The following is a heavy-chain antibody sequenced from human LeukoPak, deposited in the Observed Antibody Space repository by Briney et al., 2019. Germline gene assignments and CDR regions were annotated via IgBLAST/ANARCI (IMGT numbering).Heavy chain of an antibody. D-gene: IGHD6-19*01. V-gene: IGHV1-18*01. J-gene: IGHJ4*02. CDR1: GYTFTSYG. CDR3: AREYSTGKDSLLH. CDR2: ISTYNGKT. Sequence: GASVKVSCKASGYTFTSYGIIWVRQAPGQGLEWMGWISTYNGKTNYAQQFQGRVTMTMTTDTSTSTAYMELRSLRSDDTAVYYCAREYSTGKDSLLHWGQGTLVTVSS.